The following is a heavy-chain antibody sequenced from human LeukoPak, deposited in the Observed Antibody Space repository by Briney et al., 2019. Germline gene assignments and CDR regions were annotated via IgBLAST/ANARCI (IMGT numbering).Heavy chain of an antibody. CDR1: GGTFSSYA. CDR3: ARGAAGGDLTIDY. J-gene: IGHJ4*02. V-gene: IGHV1-69*01. CDR2: IIPIFGTA. D-gene: IGHD4-17*01. Sequence: SVKVSCKASGGTFSSYAIRWVRQAPGQGLEWMGGIIPIFGTANYEQKFQGRVTLTADESTSTAYMELSSLRSEDTAVYYCARGAAGGDLTIDYWGQGTLVTVSS.